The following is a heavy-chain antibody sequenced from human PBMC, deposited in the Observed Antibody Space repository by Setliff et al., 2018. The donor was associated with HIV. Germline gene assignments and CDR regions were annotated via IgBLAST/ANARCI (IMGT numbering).Heavy chain of an antibody. Sequence: GESLKISCKGSGYSFTSYWIGWVRQMPGKGLEWLGIIYPGDSDTRYSPSFQGQVTISADKSISTAYLQWSSLKASDTAMYYCARRMWQQDSKFMYYFDYWGQGTLVTVSS. CDR2: IYPGDSDT. J-gene: IGHJ4*02. CDR1: GYSFTSYW. CDR3: ARRMWQQDSKFMYYFDY. V-gene: IGHV5-51*01. D-gene: IGHD6-13*01.